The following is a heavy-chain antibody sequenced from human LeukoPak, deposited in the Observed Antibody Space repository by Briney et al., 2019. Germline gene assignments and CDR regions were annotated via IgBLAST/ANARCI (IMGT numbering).Heavy chain of an antibody. D-gene: IGHD2-2*01. Sequence: PSETLSLTCTVSGGSISSGSEYGRWIRQPAGKGLEWIERIYTSGRTNDNPARKSRVTIRVYTSTNQFSLKLSSVTAADTAVYYCARDCSSLMTSHYGMDVWGQGTTVTVSS. CDR1: GGSISSGSEY. CDR2: IYTSGRT. J-gene: IGHJ6*02. V-gene: IGHV4-61*02. CDR3: ARDCSSLMTSHYGMDV.